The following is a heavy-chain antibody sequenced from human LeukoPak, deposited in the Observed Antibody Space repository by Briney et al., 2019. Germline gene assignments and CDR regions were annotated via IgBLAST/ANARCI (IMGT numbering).Heavy chain of an antibody. Sequence: PGGSLRLSCAASGFTFSSYSMNWVRQAPGKGLEWVSSISSSSSYIYYADSVKGRFTISRDNAKNSLYLQMNSLRAEDTAVYYCARGTVGYQLLQDHYYYMDVWGKGTTVTVSS. CDR3: ARGTVGYQLLQDHYYYMDV. D-gene: IGHD2-2*01. CDR2: ISSSSSYI. J-gene: IGHJ6*03. CDR1: GFTFSSYS. V-gene: IGHV3-21*01.